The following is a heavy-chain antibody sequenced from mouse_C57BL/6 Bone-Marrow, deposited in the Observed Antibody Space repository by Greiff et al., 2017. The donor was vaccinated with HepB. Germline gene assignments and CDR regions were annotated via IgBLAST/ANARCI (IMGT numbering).Heavy chain of an antibody. D-gene: IGHD2-3*01. CDR2: IWSGGST. CDR3: ARGRWLLLYWYFDV. CDR1: GFSLTSYG. V-gene: IGHV2-2*01. Sequence: QVHVKQSGPGLVQPSQSLSITCTVSGFSLTSYGVHWVRQSPGKGLEWLGVIWSGGSTDYNAAFISRLSISKDNSKSQVFFKMNSLQADDTAIYYCARGRWLLLYWYFDVWGTGTTVTVSS. J-gene: IGHJ1*03.